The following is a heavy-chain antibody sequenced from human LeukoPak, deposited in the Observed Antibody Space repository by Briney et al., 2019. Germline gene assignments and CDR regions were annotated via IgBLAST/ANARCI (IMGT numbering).Heavy chain of an antibody. CDR2: IYTSGST. CDR1: GGSISSYY. J-gene: IGHJ5*02. CDR3: ARDQGSGSYPAENWFDP. D-gene: IGHD3-10*01. Sequence: SETLSLTCTVPGGSISSYYWSWIRQPAGKGLEWIGRIYTSGSTNYNPSLKSRVTMSVDTSKNQFSLKLSSVTAADTAVYYCARDQGSGSYPAENWFDPWGQGTLVTVSS. V-gene: IGHV4-4*07.